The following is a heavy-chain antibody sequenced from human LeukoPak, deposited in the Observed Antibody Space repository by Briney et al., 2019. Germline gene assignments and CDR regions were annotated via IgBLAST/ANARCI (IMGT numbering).Heavy chain of an antibody. CDR1: GYTFTSYD. J-gene: IGHJ4*02. V-gene: IGHV1-8*01. CDR2: MNPNSGNT. Sequence: ASVKVSCKASGYTFTSYDINWVRQATGQGLEWMGWMNPNSGNTGYAQKFQGRATMTRNTSISTAYMELSSLRSEDTAVYYCARVTAMALFDYWGQGTLVTVSS. CDR3: ARVTAMALFDY. D-gene: IGHD5-18*01.